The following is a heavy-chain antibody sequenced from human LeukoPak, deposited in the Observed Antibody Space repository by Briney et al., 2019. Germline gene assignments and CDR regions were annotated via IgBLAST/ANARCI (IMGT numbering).Heavy chain of an antibody. Sequence: PSETLSLTCTGSGGSISSYYWSWIRQPAGKGLEWIGYTHYSGTTNYNPSLKSRVSISVDTSKNQFSLKLSSVTAADTALYYCATHKGDLGGWFDPWGQGTLVTVSS. J-gene: IGHJ5*02. CDR2: THYSGTT. D-gene: IGHD3-16*01. CDR1: GGSISSYY. V-gene: IGHV4-59*08. CDR3: ATHKGDLGGWFDP.